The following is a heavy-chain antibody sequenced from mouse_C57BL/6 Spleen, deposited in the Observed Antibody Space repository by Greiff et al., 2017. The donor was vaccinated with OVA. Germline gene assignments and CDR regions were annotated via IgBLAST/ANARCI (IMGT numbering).Heavy chain of an antibody. V-gene: IGHV1-55*01. D-gene: IGHD1-1*01. CDR2: IYPGSGSP. CDR3: ARSGGSSLFDY. CDR1: GYTFTSYW. J-gene: IGHJ2*01. Sequence: VQLQQPGAELVKPGASVKMSCKASGYTFTSYWITWVKQRPGQGLAWLGDIYPGSGSPKYNEQFKSKAPLPVDTSSSTSYMQPSSLTSEDSAVYSCARSGGSSLFDYWGQGTTLTVSS.